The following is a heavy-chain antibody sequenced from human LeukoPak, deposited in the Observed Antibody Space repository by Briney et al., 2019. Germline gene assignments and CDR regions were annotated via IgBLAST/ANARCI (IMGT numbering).Heavy chain of an antibody. CDR2: INPNSGGT. CDR3: ARAGTESKWGLPRADYYYMDV. V-gene: IGHV1-2*02. CDR1: GYSFTGYY. J-gene: IGHJ6*03. Sequence: ASVKVSCKASGYSFTGYYMHWARQAPGQGLEWMGWINPNSGGTNYAQKFQGRVTMTRDTSISTASMELTNLRSDDTALYYCARAGTESKWGLPRADYYYMDVWGKGTTVTVSS. D-gene: IGHD7-27*01.